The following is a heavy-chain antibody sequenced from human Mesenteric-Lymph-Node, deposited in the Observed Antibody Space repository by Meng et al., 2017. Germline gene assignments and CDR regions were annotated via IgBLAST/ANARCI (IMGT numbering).Heavy chain of an antibody. D-gene: IGHD4-23*01. J-gene: IGHJ4*02. CDR2: ISSSSSYI. CDR3: ARAVGRYYFDY. V-gene: IGHV3-21*01. Sequence: GGSLRLSCAASGFTFGNYAMSWVRQAPGKGLEWVSSISSSSSYIYYADSVKGRFTISRDNAKNSLYLEMNSLRAEDTAVYYCARAVGRYYFDYWGQGPLVTVSS. CDR1: GFTFGNYA.